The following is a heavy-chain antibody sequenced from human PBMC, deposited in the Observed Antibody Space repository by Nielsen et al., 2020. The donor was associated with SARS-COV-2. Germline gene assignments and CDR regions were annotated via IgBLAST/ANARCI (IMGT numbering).Heavy chain of an antibody. CDR1: GFTLSSYP. V-gene: IGHV3-30*03. CDR3: ARDFGFSAGSYYAY. J-gene: IGHJ4*02. Sequence: GESLKISCAASGFTLSSYPMHWVRQAPGKGPDWVTAISSAADGDQTYYADSVKGRFTISRDNSKNTLYLQMNSLRAEDTAVYYCARDFGFSAGSYYAYWGQGTLVTVSS. CDR2: ISSAADGDQT. D-gene: IGHD1-26*01.